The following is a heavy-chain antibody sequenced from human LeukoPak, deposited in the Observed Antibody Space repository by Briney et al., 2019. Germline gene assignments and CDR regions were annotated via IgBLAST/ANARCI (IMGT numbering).Heavy chain of an antibody. CDR2: INPNSGGT. CDR3: ARDPRPRDYFDY. CDR1: GYTFTGYY. J-gene: IGHJ4*02. Sequence: ASVKVSCKASGYTFTGYYMHWVRQAPGLGLEWMGWINPNSGGTNYAQKFQGRVTMTRDTSISTAYMELSRLRSDDTAVYYCARDPRPRDYFDYWGQGTLVTVSS. V-gene: IGHV1-2*02.